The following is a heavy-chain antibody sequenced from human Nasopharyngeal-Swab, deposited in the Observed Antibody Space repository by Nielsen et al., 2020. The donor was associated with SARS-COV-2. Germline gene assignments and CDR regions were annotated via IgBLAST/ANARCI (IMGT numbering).Heavy chain of an antibody. CDR1: GFTFSGSA. J-gene: IGHJ4*02. Sequence: GGSLRLSCAASGFTFSGSAMHWVRQAPGKGLVWVSRINPDGSTTNYADSMKGRFTTSRDNARNTLYLHMYSLRDDDTAVYYCATAGNYRFDNWGQGTLVTVSS. CDR2: INPDGSTT. V-gene: IGHV3-74*01. D-gene: IGHD1-1*01. CDR3: ATAGNYRFDN.